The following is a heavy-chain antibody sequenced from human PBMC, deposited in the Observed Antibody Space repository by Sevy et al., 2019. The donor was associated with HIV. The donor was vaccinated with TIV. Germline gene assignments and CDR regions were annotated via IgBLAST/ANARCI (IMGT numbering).Heavy chain of an antibody. CDR3: ATGREYYEGNSGYFDY. D-gene: IGHD3-3*01. CDR1: GYTLTQLS. CDR2: FDPEDGER. Sequence: ASVKVSCKVSGYTLTQLSMHWVRQAPGKGLEWLGRFDPEDGERIYAQKFQGRFTMTEETSTDTAYMELSSLRSEDTAIYYCATGREYYEGNSGYFDYWGQGTLVTVSS. J-gene: IGHJ4*02. V-gene: IGHV1-24*01.